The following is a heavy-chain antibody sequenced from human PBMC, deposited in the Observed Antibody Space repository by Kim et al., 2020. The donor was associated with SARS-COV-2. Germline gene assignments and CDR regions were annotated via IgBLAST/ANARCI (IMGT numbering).Heavy chain of an antibody. CDR1: GYTFTSYG. CDR3: ARDSRPYYYGSGSYSYFDY. Sequence: ASVKVSCKASGYTFTSYGISWVRQAPGQGLEWMGWISAYNGNTNYAQKLQGRVTMTTDTSTSTAYMELRSLRSDDTAVYYCARDSRPYYYGSGSYSYFDYWGQGTLVTVSS. D-gene: IGHD3-10*01. J-gene: IGHJ4*02. CDR2: ISAYNGNT. V-gene: IGHV1-18*01.